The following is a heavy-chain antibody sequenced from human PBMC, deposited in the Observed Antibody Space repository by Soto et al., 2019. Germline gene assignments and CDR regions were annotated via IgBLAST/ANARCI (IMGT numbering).Heavy chain of an antibody. J-gene: IGHJ2*01. CDR3: ARAGNGGSWYFDL. Sequence: EVQLVESGGGLVQPGGSLRLSCAASGFTFSSYAMHWVRQPTGKGLEWVSGIGTAGGTFYPGSVKGRFTISRENAKSSLYLQMNSLRAGDTAVYYCARAGNGGSWYFDLWGRGALVTVSS. D-gene: IGHD5-12*01. V-gene: IGHV3-13*04. CDR2: IGTAGGT. CDR1: GFTFSSYA.